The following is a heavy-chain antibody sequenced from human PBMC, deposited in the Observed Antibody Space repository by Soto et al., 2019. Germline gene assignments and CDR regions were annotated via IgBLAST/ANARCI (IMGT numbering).Heavy chain of an antibody. CDR1: GGSFSGYY. D-gene: IGHD3-3*01. CDR2: INHSGST. V-gene: IGHV4-34*01. J-gene: IGHJ4*02. Sequence: SETLSLTCAVYGGSFSGYYWSWIRQPPGKGLEWIGEINHSGSTNYNPSLKSRVTISVDTSKNQFSLKLSSVTAADTAVYYCAKGHAYCDFRLEYWGQGTLVTVSS. CDR3: AKGHAYCDFRLEY.